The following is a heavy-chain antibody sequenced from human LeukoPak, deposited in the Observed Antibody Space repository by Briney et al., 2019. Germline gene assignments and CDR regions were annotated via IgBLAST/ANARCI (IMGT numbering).Heavy chain of an antibody. V-gene: IGHV4-61*02. CDR3: ARDLAGIVAAVD. D-gene: IGHD6-13*01. CDR2: IYTSGST. J-gene: IGHJ4*02. CDR1: GGSISSGSYY. Sequence: SETLSLTCTVSGGSISSGSYYWSWIRQPAGKGLEWIGRIYTSGSTNYNPSLKSRVTISVDTSKNQFSLKLSSVTAADTAVYYCARDLAGIVAAVDWGQGTLVTVSS.